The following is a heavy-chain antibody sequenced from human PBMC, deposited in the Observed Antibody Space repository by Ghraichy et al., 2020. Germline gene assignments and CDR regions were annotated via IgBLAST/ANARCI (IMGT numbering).Heavy chain of an antibody. Sequence: SVKVSCKASGGTFSSYAISWVRQAPGQGLEWMGGIIPIFGTANYAQKFQGRVTITTDESTSTAYMELSSLRSEDTAVYYCARDQRSRYVRPAFDIWGQGTMVTVSS. D-gene: IGHD3-16*01. J-gene: IGHJ3*02. CDR2: IIPIFGTA. CDR1: GGTFSSYA. V-gene: IGHV1-69*05. CDR3: ARDQRSRYVRPAFDI.